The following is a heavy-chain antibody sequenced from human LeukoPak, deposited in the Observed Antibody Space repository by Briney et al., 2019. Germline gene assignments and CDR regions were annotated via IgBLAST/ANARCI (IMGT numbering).Heavy chain of an antibody. V-gene: IGHV3-48*02. J-gene: IGHJ5*02. Sequence: GGSLRLYCVASGFTFSSYSMNWVRQAPGKGPEWISYVTSSSSTIYYADSVKGRFTISRDNAKNSLYLQMNSLRDEDKDVYYCARGTSPFDPWGRGTLVTVSS. CDR1: GFTFSSYS. CDR2: VTSSSSTI. CDR3: ARGTSPFDP.